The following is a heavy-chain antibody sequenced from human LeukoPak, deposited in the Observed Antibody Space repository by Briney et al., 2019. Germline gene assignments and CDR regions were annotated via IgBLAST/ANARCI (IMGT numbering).Heavy chain of an antibody. CDR1: GGTFSSYA. J-gene: IGHJ3*02. V-gene: IGHV1-24*01. Sequence: ASVKVSCKASGGTFSSYAISWVRQAPGQGLEWMGGFDPEDGETIYAQKFQGRVTMTEDTSTDTAYMELSSLRSEDTAVYYCATDRDTMIVGTSAAFDIWGQGTMVTVSS. CDR3: ATDRDTMIVGTSAAFDI. CDR2: FDPEDGET. D-gene: IGHD3-22*01.